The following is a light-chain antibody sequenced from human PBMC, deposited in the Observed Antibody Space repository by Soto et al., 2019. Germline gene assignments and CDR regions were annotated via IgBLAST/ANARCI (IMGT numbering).Light chain of an antibody. CDR3: QVWDSSGEHPV. CDR2: DDR. J-gene: IGLJ2*01. V-gene: IGLV3-21*02. CDR1: NIRTKS. Sequence: SYELTQPPSVSVAPGQTATITCGGSNIRTKSVHWCRQRPGQAPVLVVYDDRDRPSGIPERFSGSNSGNTATLTISKVEPGDEADYYCQVWDSSGEHPVFGGGTKVTVL.